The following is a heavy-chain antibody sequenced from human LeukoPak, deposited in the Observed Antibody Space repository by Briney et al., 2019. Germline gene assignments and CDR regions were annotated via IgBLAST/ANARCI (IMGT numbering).Heavy chain of an antibody. V-gene: IGHV1-69*05. CDR2: IIPIFGKT. CDR1: GGTFSNYP. J-gene: IGHJ4*02. D-gene: IGHD2-15*01. CDR3: ARDLTCSGGYCHRRYYFDS. Sequence: SVKVSCKASGGTFSNYPINWVRQAPGHGLEWMGGIIPIFGKTNYAQKFQGRVTITTDESTRTSYMELSSLRSEDTAMYYCARDLTCSGGYCHRRYYFDSWGQGTLVTVTS.